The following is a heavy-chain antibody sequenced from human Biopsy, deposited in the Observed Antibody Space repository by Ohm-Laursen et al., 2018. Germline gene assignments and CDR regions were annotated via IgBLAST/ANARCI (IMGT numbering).Heavy chain of an antibody. CDR2: IKRETDGGTT. Sequence: SLRLSCAASGFSFSSYGMHWVRQAPGKGLEWVGRIKRETDGGTTDYAAPVKGRLTISRDDSKNTVYLQMNSLKTEDTGVYYCTPVASPLYYSSGNRGLVYWGQGTQVTVSS. D-gene: IGHD3-10*01. CDR1: GFSFSSYG. V-gene: IGHV3-15*01. CDR3: TPVASPLYYSSGNRGLVY. J-gene: IGHJ4*02.